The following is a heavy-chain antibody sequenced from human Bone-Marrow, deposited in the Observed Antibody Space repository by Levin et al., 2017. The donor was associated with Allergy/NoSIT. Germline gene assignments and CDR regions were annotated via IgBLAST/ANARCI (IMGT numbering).Heavy chain of an antibody. J-gene: IGHJ4*02. CDR3: ARDRSGSYFDY. Sequence: PRGSLRLSCTVSGGSVSSGSYYWSWIRQPPGKGLEWIGYRYYSGSTSYNPSLKSRVTISADTSKNQFSLKLTSVTAADTAVYYCARDRSGSYFDYWGQGTLVTVSS. CDR1: GGSVSSGSYY. CDR2: RYYSGST. D-gene: IGHD5-12*01. V-gene: IGHV4-61*01.